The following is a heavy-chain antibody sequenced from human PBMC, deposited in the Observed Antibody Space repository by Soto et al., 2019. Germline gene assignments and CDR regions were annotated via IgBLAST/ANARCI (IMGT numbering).Heavy chain of an antibody. Sequence: QVQLVQSGAEVKKPGASVKVSCKASGYTFTGYYMHWVRQAPGQGLEWMGWINPNSGGTNYAQKFQGWVTMTRDTSISTAYMELSRLRSDDTAVYYCARGDSRLLYHYGMDVWGQGTTVTVSS. CDR2: INPNSGGT. V-gene: IGHV1-2*04. CDR3: ARGDSRLLYHYGMDV. CDR1: GYTFTGYY. D-gene: IGHD3-22*01. J-gene: IGHJ6*02.